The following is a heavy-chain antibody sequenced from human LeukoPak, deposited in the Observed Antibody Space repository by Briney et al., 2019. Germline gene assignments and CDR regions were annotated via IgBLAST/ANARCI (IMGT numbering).Heavy chain of an antibody. Sequence: SETLSLTCAVSGVPFSDYYWSWIRQPPGKGLEWIGEINHSGSTNYNPSLKSRVTISVDTSKNQFSLKLSSVTAADTAVYYCARGSSSWPYYYYYYMDVWGKGTTVTVSS. CDR3: ARGSSSWPYYYYYYMDV. J-gene: IGHJ6*03. CDR2: INHSGST. CDR1: GVPFSDYY. D-gene: IGHD6-13*01. V-gene: IGHV4-34*01.